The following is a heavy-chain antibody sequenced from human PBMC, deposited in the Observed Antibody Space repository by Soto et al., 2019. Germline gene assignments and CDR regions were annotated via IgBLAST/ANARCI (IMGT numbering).Heavy chain of an antibody. CDR2: IYYSGST. J-gene: IGHJ5*02. CDR1: GGSISSSSYY. V-gene: IGHV4-39*01. D-gene: IGHD2-2*01. Sequence: SETLSLTCTVSGGSISSSSYYWGWIRQPPGKGLEWIGSIYYSGSTYYNPSLKSRVTISVDTSKNQFSLKLSSVTAADTAVYYCATNIVVVPAAENLGEFDPWGQGTLVTVSS. CDR3: ATNIVVVPAAENLGEFDP.